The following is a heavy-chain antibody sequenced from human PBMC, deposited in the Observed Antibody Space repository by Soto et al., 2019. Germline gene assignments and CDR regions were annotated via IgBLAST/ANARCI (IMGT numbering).Heavy chain of an antibody. CDR3: VRAGAPSMLGYYYGLDV. J-gene: IGHJ6*02. CDR1: GGTFSTYA. V-gene: IGHV1-69*01. D-gene: IGHD3-10*02. CDR2: IVPIFGTA. Sequence: QVQLVQSGAEVKKPGSSVKVSCKASGGTFSTYAISWVRQAPGQGLEWMGGIVPIFGTANYTQKFQNRVTITADESTSTVYIDGSSLRCGDTAVYYCVRAGAPSMLGYYYGLDVWGQGTTVTVSS.